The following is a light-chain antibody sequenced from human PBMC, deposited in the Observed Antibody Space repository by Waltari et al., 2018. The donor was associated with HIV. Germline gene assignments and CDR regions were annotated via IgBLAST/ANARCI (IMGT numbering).Light chain of an antibody. CDR1: RSDIGTNH. Sequence: QSVLPQPPSTSGTPGQTVTISCSGTRSDIGTNHVDWYQQVPGTAPKLLIYRNFQRPSGVPARFSGSKSGTSASLAISGLRSEDEAHYHCASWDDSLGGRWVFGGGTKLTVL. CDR3: ASWDDSLGGRWV. CDR2: RNF. J-gene: IGLJ3*02. V-gene: IGLV1-47*01.